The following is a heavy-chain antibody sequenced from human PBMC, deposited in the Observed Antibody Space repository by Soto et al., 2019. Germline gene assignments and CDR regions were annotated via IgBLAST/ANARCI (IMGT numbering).Heavy chain of an antibody. CDR3: ARALPVDYGEYSGNYYYGMDV. Sequence: GASVKVSCKASGYTFTGYYMHWVRQAPGQGLEWMGWINPNSGGTNYAQKFQGWVTMTRDTSISTAYMELSRLRSDDTAVYYCARALPVDYGEYSGNYYYGMDVWGQGTTVTVSS. CDR1: GYTFTGYY. CDR2: INPNSGGT. V-gene: IGHV1-2*04. D-gene: IGHD4-17*01. J-gene: IGHJ6*02.